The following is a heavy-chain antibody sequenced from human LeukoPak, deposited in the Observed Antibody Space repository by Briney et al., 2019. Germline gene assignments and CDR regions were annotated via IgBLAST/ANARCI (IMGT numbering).Heavy chain of an antibody. Sequence: PSETLSLTCTVSGGSISSYYWSWIRQPPGKGLEWIGYIYYSGSTNYNPSLKSRVTISVDTSKNQFSLKLSSVTAADTAVYYCARGHYVLLWFGESPAYFDYWGQGTLVTVSS. D-gene: IGHD3-10*01. V-gene: IGHV4-59*12. CDR2: IYYSGST. J-gene: IGHJ4*02. CDR3: ARGHYVLLWFGESPAYFDY. CDR1: GGSISSYY.